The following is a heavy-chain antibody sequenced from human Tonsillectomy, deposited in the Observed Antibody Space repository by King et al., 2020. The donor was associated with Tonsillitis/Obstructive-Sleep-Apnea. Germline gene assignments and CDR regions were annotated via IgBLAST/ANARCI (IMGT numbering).Heavy chain of an antibody. D-gene: IGHD2-15*01. CDR1: GYTFTSYG. J-gene: IGHJ5*02. V-gene: IGHV1-18*01. CDR3: ARDYCSGGRCYSEWFDP. CDR2: ISAYIGET. Sequence: QLVQSGAEVKKPGASVKVSCKASGYTFTSYGITWVRQAPGLGLEWMGWISAYIGETKYGQKFQGRVAMTTDTSTSTAYMELRNLRSDDTAVYYCARDYCSGGRCYSEWFDPWGQGTLVTVSS.